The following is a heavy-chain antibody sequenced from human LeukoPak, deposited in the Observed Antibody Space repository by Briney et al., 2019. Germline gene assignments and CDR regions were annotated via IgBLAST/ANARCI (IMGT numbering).Heavy chain of an antibody. CDR3: ARSYSSGWYYIGY. V-gene: IGHV3-33*01. J-gene: IGHJ4*02. CDR2: IWYDGSNK. CDR1: GFTFSSYG. D-gene: IGHD6-19*01. Sequence: GGSLRLSCAASGFTFSSYGMHWVRQAPGKGLEWGAVIWYDGSNKYYTDSVRGRFTILRDNSKHTLYLQMNSQRAEYTAVYYCARSYSSGWYYIGYWGQGTLVTVSS.